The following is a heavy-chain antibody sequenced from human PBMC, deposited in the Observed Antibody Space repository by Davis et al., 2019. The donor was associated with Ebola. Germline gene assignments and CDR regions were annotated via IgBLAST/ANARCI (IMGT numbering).Heavy chain of an antibody. CDR2: FYTSGDT. CDR1: GASVSGHY. Sequence: PSETLSLTCTVSGASVSGHYWNWFRQPPGKGLEWVGRFYTSGDTNYNSSLKSRVAISADTSKNQFSLNLSSVTAADTAVYFCARFGGGAYWGQGTLATVSS. CDR3: ARFGGGAY. V-gene: IGHV4-59*02. D-gene: IGHD3-16*01. J-gene: IGHJ4*02.